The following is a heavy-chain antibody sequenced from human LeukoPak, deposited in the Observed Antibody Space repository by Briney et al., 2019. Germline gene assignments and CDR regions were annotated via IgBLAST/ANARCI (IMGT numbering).Heavy chain of an antibody. V-gene: IGHV3-15*01. CDR1: GFTFSNTW. Sequence: GGSLRLSCAASGFTFSNTWMSWVRQAPGKGLEWVARIKSKTEGETIDYSAPVKGRFTISRDDSKNTLYLQMNSLRAEDTAVYYCARGLCGGDCYDYWGQGTLVTVSS. D-gene: IGHD2-21*01. CDR2: IKSKTEGETI. CDR3: ARGLCGGDCYDY. J-gene: IGHJ4*02.